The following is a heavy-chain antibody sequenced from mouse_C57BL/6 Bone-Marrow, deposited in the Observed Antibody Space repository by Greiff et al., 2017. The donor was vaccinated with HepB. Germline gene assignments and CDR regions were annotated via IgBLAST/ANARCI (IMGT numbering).Heavy chain of an antibody. D-gene: IGHD1-1*01. CDR3: TTWILRYPYYFDY. J-gene: IGHJ2*01. Sequence: VQLQQSVAELVRPGASVKLSCTASGFNIKNTYMHWVKQRPEQGLEWIGRIDPANGNTKYAPKFQGKATITADTSSNTDYLQLSSLTSEDTAVYYCTTWILRYPYYFDYWGQGTTLTVSS. CDR1: GFNIKNTY. CDR2: IDPANGNT. V-gene: IGHV14-3*01.